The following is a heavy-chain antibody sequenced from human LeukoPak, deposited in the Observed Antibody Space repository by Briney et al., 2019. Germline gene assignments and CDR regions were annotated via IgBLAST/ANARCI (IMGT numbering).Heavy chain of an antibody. J-gene: IGHJ4*02. CDR1: GGSFSGYY. D-gene: IGHD2-15*01. V-gene: IGHV4-34*01. CDR3: ARRYCSGGSCRGLFDY. Sequence: SETLSLTCAVYGGSFSGYYWSWIRQPPGKGLEWIGEINHSGSTNYNPSLKSRVTISVDTSKNQFSLKLSSVTAADTAVYYCARRYCSGGSCRGLFDYGGQGTLVSVST. CDR2: INHSGST.